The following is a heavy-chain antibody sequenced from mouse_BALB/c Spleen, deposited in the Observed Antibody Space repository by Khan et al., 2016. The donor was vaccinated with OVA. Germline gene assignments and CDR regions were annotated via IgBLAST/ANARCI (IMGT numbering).Heavy chain of an antibody. CDR3: ARSTDRYAFAY. CDR1: GDSITSGY. CDR2: MIYNGYT. J-gene: IGHJ3*01. Sequence: EVQLQESGPSLVKPSQTLSLTCSVTGDSITSGYWCWIRKFPGNKLEYMGYMIYNGYTDYYPSLKSRLAITRHTSKTQSYLQVNSVTTEDTATYYCARSTDRYAFAYWGQGTLVTVAA. D-gene: IGHD2-14*01. V-gene: IGHV3-8*02.